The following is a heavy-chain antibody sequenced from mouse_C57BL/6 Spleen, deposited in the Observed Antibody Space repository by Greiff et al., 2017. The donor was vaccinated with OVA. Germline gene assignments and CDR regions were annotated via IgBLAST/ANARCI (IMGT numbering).Heavy chain of an antibody. CDR1: GFTFSSYG. J-gene: IGHJ4*01. CDR3: ARQYDYDKNYYAMDY. V-gene: IGHV5-6*01. Sequence: EVQVVESGGDLVKPGGSLKLSCAASGFTFSSYGMSWVRQTPDKRLEWVATISSGGSYTYYPDSVKGRFTISRDNAKNTLYLQMSSLKSEDTARYYCARQYDYDKNYYAMDYWGQGTSGTVSS. CDR2: ISSGGSYT. D-gene: IGHD2-4*01.